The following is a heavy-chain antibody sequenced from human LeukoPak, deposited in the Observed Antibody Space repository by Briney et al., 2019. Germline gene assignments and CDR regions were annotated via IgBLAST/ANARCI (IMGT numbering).Heavy chain of an antibody. D-gene: IGHD3-10*01. CDR1: GFTFSDYY. J-gene: IGHJ4*02. CDR3: ARSGYYYGSGSYYSGAFDY. CDR2: ISSSSSYT. V-gene: IGHV3-11*03. Sequence: GGSLRLSCAASGFTFSDYYMSWMRQAPGEGLEWVSYISSSSSYTNYADSVKGRFTISRDNAKNSLYLQMNSLRAEDTAVYYCARSGYYYGSGSYYSGAFDYWGQGTLVTVSS.